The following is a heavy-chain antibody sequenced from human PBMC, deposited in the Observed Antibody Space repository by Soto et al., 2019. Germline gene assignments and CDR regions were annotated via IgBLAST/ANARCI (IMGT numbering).Heavy chain of an antibody. CDR3: ARAPSGYYFDN. J-gene: IGHJ4*02. CDR2: INTDNGNT. V-gene: IGHV1-3*04. D-gene: IGHD3-10*01. Sequence: QVQLVQSGAEVKKPGASVKLSCKASGYTFTSYAIHWVRQATGQRLECMGWINTDNGNTKYSQKFQGRVTITRDTSTSTAYMELSSLTSEDTAVYFCARAPSGYYFDNWGQGTLVTVSS. CDR1: GYTFTSYA.